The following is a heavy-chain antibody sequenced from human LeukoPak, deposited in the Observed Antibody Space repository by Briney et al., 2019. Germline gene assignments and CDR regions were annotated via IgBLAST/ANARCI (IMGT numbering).Heavy chain of an antibody. Sequence: GGSLRLSCAASGFTVSSNYMSWVRQAPGKGLEWVSAISGSGGSTYYADSVKGRFTISRDNSKNTLYLQMNNLRAEDTAVYYCAYSSGYYDWGQGTLVTVSS. CDR2: ISGSGGST. D-gene: IGHD3-22*01. V-gene: IGHV3-23*01. J-gene: IGHJ4*02. CDR1: GFTVSSNY. CDR3: AYSSGYYD.